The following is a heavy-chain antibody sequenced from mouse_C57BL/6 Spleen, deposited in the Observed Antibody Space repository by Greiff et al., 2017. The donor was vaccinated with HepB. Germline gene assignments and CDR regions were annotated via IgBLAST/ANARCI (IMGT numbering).Heavy chain of an antibody. CDR2: IYPGSGST. Sequence: QVHVKQPGAELVKPGASVKMSCKASGYTFTSYWITWVKQRPGQGLEWIGDIYPGSGSTNYNEKFKSKATLTVDTSSSTAYMQLSSLTSEDSAVYYCAHYYGSYYAMDYWGQGTSVTVSS. J-gene: IGHJ4*01. D-gene: IGHD1-1*01. CDR1: GYTFTSYW. CDR3: AHYYGSYYAMDY. V-gene: IGHV1-55*01.